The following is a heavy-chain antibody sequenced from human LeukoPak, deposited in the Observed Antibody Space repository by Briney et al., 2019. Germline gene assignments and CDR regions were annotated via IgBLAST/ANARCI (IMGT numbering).Heavy chain of an antibody. J-gene: IGHJ4*02. D-gene: IGHD4-23*01. CDR3: ARDSSTQPYGGNSPDY. CDR2: IYYSGST. V-gene: IGHV4-39*07. CDR1: GGSISSSSYY. Sequence: SGTLSLTCTVSGGSISSSSYYWGWIRQHPGKGLEWIGSIYYSGSTYYNPSLKSRVTISVDTSKNQFSLKLSSVTAADTAVYYCARDSSTQPYGGNSPDYWGQGTLVTVSS.